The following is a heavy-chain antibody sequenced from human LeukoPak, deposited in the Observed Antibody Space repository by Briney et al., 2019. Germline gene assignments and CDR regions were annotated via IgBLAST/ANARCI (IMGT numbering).Heavy chain of an antibody. V-gene: IGHV3-30*02. Sequence: GGSLRLSCIASGFIFTNYGMHWVRQAPGKGLDWVAFIRFDESDKNYADSVKGRFTVSRDNSKNTVYQQMSSLRPDDTAVYYCVKDGYCSSASCYAGHWFDAWGRGTLVTVSS. J-gene: IGHJ5*02. D-gene: IGHD2-2*03. CDR3: VKDGYCSSASCYAGHWFDA. CDR2: IRFDESDK. CDR1: GFIFTNYG.